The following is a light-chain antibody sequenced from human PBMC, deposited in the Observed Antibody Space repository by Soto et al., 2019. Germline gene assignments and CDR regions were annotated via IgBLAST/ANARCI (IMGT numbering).Light chain of an antibody. V-gene: IGLV6-57*03. CDR1: SGSIASNY. CDR2: EDN. CDR3: QSYDSSNLAV. Sequence: NFMLTPPHSVSESPGKTVTISCTRSSGSIASNYVQWYQQRPGSAPTTVIYEDNQRPSGVPDRFSGSIDSSSNSASLTISGLKTEDEADYYCQSYDSSNLAVFGGGTQLTVL. J-gene: IGLJ7*01.